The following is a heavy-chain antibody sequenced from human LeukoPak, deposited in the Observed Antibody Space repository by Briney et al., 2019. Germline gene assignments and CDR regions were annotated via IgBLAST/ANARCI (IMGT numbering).Heavy chain of an antibody. J-gene: IGHJ4*02. Sequence: ASVKVSCKASGYTFTAYYMHWVRQAPGPGLEWMGWINPNSGGTNYAQKFQGRVTMTRDTSISTAYMELSSLRSDDTAMYYCARSYSGFGYALHDYWGQGTLVTVSS. CDR1: GYTFTAYY. V-gene: IGHV1-2*02. CDR2: INPNSGGT. D-gene: IGHD1-26*01. CDR3: ARSYSGFGYALHDY.